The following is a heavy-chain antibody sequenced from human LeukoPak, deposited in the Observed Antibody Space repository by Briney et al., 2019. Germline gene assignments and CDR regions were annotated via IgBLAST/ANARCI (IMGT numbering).Heavy chain of an antibody. CDR1: GYTFIGYY. V-gene: IGHV1-2*02. J-gene: IGHJ4*02. Sequence: ASVKVSCKASGYTFIGYYMRWVRQAPGQGLEWMGWINPNSGGTNYAQKFQGRVTMTRDTSISTAYMELSRLRSDDTAVYYCASTLDYGDPTSFDYWGQGTLVTVSS. CDR3: ASTLDYGDPTSFDY. CDR2: INPNSGGT. D-gene: IGHD4-17*01.